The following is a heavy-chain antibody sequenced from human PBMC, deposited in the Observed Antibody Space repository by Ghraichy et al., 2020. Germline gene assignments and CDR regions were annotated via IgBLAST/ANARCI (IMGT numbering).Heavy chain of an antibody. J-gene: IGHJ4*02. D-gene: IGHD6-6*01. CDR1: GFTFSSYA. CDR2: ISGSGGST. CDR3: AKDGAGSSSRDYFDY. Sequence: GGSLRLSCAASGFTFSSYAMSWVRQAPGKGLEWVSAISGSGGSTYYADSVKGRFTISRDNSKNTLYLQMNSLRAEDTAVYYCAKDGAGSSSRDYFDYWGQGTLVTVSS. V-gene: IGHV3-23*01.